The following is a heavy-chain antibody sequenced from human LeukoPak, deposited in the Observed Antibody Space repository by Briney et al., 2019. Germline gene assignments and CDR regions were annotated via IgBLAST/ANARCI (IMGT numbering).Heavy chain of an antibody. J-gene: IGHJ5*02. D-gene: IGHD3-10*01. CDR1: GYTFTIYG. CDR3: ARDRGTNYYGSGSRLEGWFDP. V-gene: IGHV1-18*01. CDR2: ISAYNGNT. Sequence: ASVKVSCTASGYTFTIYGISWVRQAPGQGLEWMGWISAYNGNTNYAQKLQGRVTMTTDTSTSTAYMELRSLRSDDTAVYYCARDRGTNYYGSGSRLEGWFDPWGQGTLVTVSS.